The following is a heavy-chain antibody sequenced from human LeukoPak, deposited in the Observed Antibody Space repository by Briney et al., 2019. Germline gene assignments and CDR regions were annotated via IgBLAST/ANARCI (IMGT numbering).Heavy chain of an antibody. V-gene: IGHV4-34*01. J-gene: IGHJ4*02. CDR1: GGSFSGYY. CDR2: INHSGST. Sequence: SETLSLTCAVYGGSFSGYYWSWIRQPPGEGLEWIGEINHSGSTNYNPSLKSRVTISVDTSKNQFSLKLSSVTAADTAVYYCASVNIASFDYWGQGTLVTVSS. CDR3: ASVNIASFDY. D-gene: IGHD5-12*01.